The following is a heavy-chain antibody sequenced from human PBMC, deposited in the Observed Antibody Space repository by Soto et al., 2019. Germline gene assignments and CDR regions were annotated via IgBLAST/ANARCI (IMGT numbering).Heavy chain of an antibody. CDR3: AHGSGWLSDY. J-gene: IGHJ4*02. V-gene: IGHV2-5*02. CDR2: IYWDDDK. CDR1: GFSLTSPAVG. Sequence: QITLKESGPTLVKPTQTLTLTCTFSGFSLTSPAVGVNWIRQPPGKDLEWLALIYWDDDKQYSPSLKSRLTITKYTSKNRVGLTMTNMDPVDTATYYCAHGSGWLSDYWGQGTLVTVSS. D-gene: IGHD6-19*01.